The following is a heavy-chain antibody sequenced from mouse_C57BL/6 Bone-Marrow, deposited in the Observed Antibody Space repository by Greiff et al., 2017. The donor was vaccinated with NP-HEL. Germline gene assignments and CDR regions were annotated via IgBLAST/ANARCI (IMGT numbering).Heavy chain of an antibody. CDR2: IRLKSDNYAT. V-gene: IGHV6-3*01. D-gene: IGHD2-5*01. CDR3: TRIVTTYRYFDV. Sequence: EVQVEESGGGLVQPGGSMKLSCVASGFTFSNYWMNWVRQSPEKGLEWVAQIRLKSDNYATHYAESVKGRFTISRDDSKSSVYLQMNNLRAEDTGIYYCTRIVTTYRYFDVWGTGTTVTVSS. CDR1: GFTFSNYW. J-gene: IGHJ1*03.